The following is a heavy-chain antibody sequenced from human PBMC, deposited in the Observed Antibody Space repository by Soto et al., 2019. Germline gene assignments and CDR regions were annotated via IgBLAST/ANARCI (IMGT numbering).Heavy chain of an antibody. D-gene: IGHD6-19*01. V-gene: IGHV3-66*01. J-gene: IGHJ4*02. Sequence: EVQLVESGGGLVQPGGSLRLSCAASGFTVSSNYMSWVRQAPGKGLEWVSVIYSGGSTYYADSVKGRFTISRDNSKNTLYLQLNSLRAEDTAVYYCARVRGGWSYFDYWGQGTLVTVSS. CDR1: GFTVSSNY. CDR3: ARVRGGWSYFDY. CDR2: IYSGGST.